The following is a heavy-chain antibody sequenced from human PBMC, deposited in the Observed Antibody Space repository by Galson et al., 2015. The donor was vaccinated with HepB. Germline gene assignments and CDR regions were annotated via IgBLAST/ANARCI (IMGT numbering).Heavy chain of an antibody. CDR1: GFTFSSYS. CDR3: ARDSYCRSTSCSQNWFDP. D-gene: IGHD2-2*01. CDR2: ISSSSSYI. Sequence: SLRLSCAASGFTFSSYSMNWVRQAPGKGLEWVSSISSSSSYIYYADSVKGRFTISRDNAKNSLYLQMNSLRAEDTAVYYCARDSYCRSTSCSQNWFDPWGQGTLVTVSS. J-gene: IGHJ5*02. V-gene: IGHV3-21*01.